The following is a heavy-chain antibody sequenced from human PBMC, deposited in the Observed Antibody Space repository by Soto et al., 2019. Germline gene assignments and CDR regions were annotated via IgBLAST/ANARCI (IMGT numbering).Heavy chain of an antibody. V-gene: IGHV5-10-1*01. CDR3: ARQRYSSSWYEVFDY. D-gene: IGHD6-13*01. CDR1: GYSFTSYW. Sequence: GESLKISCKGSGYSFTSYWISWVLQMPGKGLEWMGRIDPSDSYTNYSPSFQGHVTISADKSISTAYLQWSSLKASDTAMYYCARQRYSSSWYEVFDYWGQGTLVTVSS. CDR2: IDPSDSYT. J-gene: IGHJ4*02.